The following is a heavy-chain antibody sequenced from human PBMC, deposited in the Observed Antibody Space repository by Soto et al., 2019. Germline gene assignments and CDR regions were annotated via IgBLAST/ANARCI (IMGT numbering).Heavy chain of an antibody. D-gene: IGHD1-1*01. CDR1: GYTFTSYY. CDR3: ARVRYKLGFDP. J-gene: IGHJ5*02. V-gene: IGHV1-46*03. Sequence: QVQLVQSGAEVKKPGASVKVSCKASGYTFTSYYMHWVRQAPGQGLEWMGIINPSGGSTSYAQKFQGRVTMTRDTSTSTVYMELSSLRSEDTAVSYCARVRYKLGFDPWGQGTLVTVSS. CDR2: INPSGGST.